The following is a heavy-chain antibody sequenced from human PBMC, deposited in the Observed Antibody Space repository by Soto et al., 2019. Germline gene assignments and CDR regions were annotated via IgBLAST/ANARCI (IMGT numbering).Heavy chain of an antibody. J-gene: IGHJ4*02. Sequence: GASVEVSSEDSGGTFSSYAMSSVRQAPGQGLEWMGGIIPIFGTANYAQKFQGRVTITADESTSTAYMELSSLRSEDTAVYYCATSYSSGWYIWGQGTLVTVSS. CDR3: ATSYSSGWYI. CDR2: IIPIFGTA. V-gene: IGHV1-69*13. D-gene: IGHD6-19*01. CDR1: GGTFSSYA.